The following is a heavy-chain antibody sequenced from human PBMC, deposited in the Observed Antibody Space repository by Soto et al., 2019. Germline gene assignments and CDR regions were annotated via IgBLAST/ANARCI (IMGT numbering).Heavy chain of an antibody. CDR1: GFTFSSYA. Sequence: GGSLRLSCAASGFTFSSYAMHWVRQAPGKGLEWVAVISYDGSNKYYADSVKGRFTISRDNSKNTLYLQMNSLRAEDTAVYYCARAGIAAAGPSLNRFDPWGQGTLVTVS. D-gene: IGHD6-13*01. CDR2: ISYDGSNK. V-gene: IGHV3-30-3*01. J-gene: IGHJ5*02. CDR3: ARAGIAAAGPSLNRFDP.